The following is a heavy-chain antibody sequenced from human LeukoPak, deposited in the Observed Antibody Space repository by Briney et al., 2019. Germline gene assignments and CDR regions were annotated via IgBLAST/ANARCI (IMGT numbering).Heavy chain of an antibody. V-gene: IGHV1-18*01. Sequence: GASVKVSCKASGYTFTSYGISWVRQAPGQGLEWMGWISAYNGNTNYAQKLQGRVTMTTDTSTSTAYMELRSLRSDDTAVYYCARQGTVTTFWGAFDIWGQGTMVTVSS. CDR2: ISAYNGNT. CDR1: GYTFTSYG. D-gene: IGHD4-17*01. J-gene: IGHJ3*02. CDR3: ARQGTVTTFWGAFDI.